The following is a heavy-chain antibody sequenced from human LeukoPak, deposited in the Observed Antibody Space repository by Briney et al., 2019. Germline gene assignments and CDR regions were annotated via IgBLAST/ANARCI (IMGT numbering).Heavy chain of an antibody. CDR2: IHHDGSNK. D-gene: IGHD4-17*01. J-gene: IGHJ4*02. CDR1: GFTFSSYG. V-gene: IGHV3-30*02. Sequence: GGSLRLSCAASGFTFSSYGMHWVRQAPGKGLAWVTFIHHDGSNKYYADSVKGRFTISRDNSKNTLYLQMNSLRAEDTAVYYCAKEGTVTTFSGLGFDYWGQGTLVTVSS. CDR3: AKEGTVTTFSGLGFDY.